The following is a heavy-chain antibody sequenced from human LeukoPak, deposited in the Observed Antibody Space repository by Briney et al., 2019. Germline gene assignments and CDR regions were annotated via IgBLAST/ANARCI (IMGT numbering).Heavy chain of an antibody. V-gene: IGHV4-31*03. CDR1: GGSLSSGGYY. CDR2: IYYVGNT. CDR3: ARFSTRLTGERIGAFDL. J-gene: IGHJ3*01. Sequence: PSETLSLTCTVSGGSLSSGGYYWTWIRQHPGKGLEWLAYIYYVGNTYYNPSLESRLSISADTSKNHFSLNLSSVTAVDTAIYYCARFSTRLTGERIGAFDLWGQGTMVTVSS. D-gene: IGHD7-27*01.